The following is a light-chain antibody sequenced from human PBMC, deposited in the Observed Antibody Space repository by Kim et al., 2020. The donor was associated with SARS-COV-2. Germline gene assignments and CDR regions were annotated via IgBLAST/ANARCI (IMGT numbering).Light chain of an antibody. CDR2: SDD. Sequence: ELTQPPSASGTPGQSVTISCSGRNSNIGHNSANWYQQLPGAAPRLLIYSDDLRPSGVPDRFSGSRSGPSASLTISGLQSEDEAYYYCASWDDSLQGVF. CDR1: NSNIGHNS. V-gene: IGLV1-44*01. CDR3: ASWDDSLQGV. J-gene: IGLJ3*02.